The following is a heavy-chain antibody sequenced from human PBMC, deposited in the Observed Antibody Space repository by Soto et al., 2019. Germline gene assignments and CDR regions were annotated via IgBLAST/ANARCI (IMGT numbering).Heavy chain of an antibody. V-gene: IGHV1-18*01. J-gene: IGHJ3*02. CDR3: ARDRETNTTRRAFDI. CDR1: GYTFSNYG. CDR2: ISAYNGDT. D-gene: IGHD1-26*01. Sequence: QVQLVQSGAEVKKPGASVKVSCKASGYTFSNYGIGWLRQAPGQGLQWLAWISAYNGDTKSAQKLQGRVTVTTDVATSTAYMALRSLRSDDTAVYYCARDRETNTTRRAFDIWGQGTMVTVSS.